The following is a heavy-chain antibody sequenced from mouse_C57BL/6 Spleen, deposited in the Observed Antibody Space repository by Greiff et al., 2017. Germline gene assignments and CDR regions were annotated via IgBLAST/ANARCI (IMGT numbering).Heavy chain of an antibody. J-gene: IGHJ2*01. V-gene: IGHV1-64*01. CDR2: IHPNSGST. CDR1: GYTFTSYW. Sequence: QVQLQQPGAELVKPGASVKLSCKASGYTFTSYWMHWVKQRPGQGLEWIGMIHPNSGSTNYNEKFKSKATLTVDKSTITAYMHPSSLTSEDSAVYYCARGYGNFPYFDYWGQGTTLTVSS. D-gene: IGHD2-10*02. CDR3: ARGYGNFPYFDY.